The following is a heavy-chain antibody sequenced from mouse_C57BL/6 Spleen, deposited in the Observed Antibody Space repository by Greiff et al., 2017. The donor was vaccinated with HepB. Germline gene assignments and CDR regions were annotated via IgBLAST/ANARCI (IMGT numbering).Heavy chain of an antibody. CDR1: GYTFTGYW. CDR3: ARGAYDDYDNDAMDY. J-gene: IGHJ4*01. Sequence: LMKPGASVKLSCKATGYTFTGYWLEWGKQRPGHGREWIGEILPGNGSTNYNEKFKGKATFTADTSSNTAYMQLSSLTTEDSAIYYCARGAYDDYDNDAMDYWGQGTSVTVSS. CDR2: ILPGNGST. D-gene: IGHD2-4*01. V-gene: IGHV1-9*01.